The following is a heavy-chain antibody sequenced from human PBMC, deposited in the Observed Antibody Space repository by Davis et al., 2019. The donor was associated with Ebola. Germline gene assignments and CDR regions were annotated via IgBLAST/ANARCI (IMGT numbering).Heavy chain of an antibody. CDR2: INPNSGGT. J-gene: IGHJ6*04. CDR3: ARSRASIAARPEGYGMDV. CDR1: GYTFTGYY. V-gene: IGHV1-2*06. D-gene: IGHD6-6*01. Sequence: AASVKVSCKASGYTFTGYYMHWVRQAPGQGLEWMGRINPNSGGTNYAQRFQGRVTMTRDTSISTAYMELSRLRSDDTAVYYCARSRASIAARPEGYGMDVWGKGTTVTVSS.